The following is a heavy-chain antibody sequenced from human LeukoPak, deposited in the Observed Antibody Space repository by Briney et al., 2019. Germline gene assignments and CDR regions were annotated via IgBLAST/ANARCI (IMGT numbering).Heavy chain of an antibody. CDR3: ARGRLVNYDVADY. V-gene: IGHV4-59*01. J-gene: IGHJ4*02. D-gene: IGHD3-3*01. CDR2: IYYSGST. Sequence: SETLSLTCTVSGGSISGYYWNWLRQPPGKGLEWIGYIYYSGSTNYNPSLKSRVTVSVDSSKNQFSLKLSSVTAADTAMYYCARGRLVNYDVADYWGQGTLVTVSS. CDR1: GGSISGYY.